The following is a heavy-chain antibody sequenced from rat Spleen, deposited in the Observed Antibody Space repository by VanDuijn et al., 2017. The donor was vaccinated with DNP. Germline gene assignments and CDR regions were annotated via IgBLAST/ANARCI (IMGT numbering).Heavy chain of an antibody. J-gene: IGHJ4*01. V-gene: IGHV5-7*01. CDR2: ISTSGSRT. D-gene: IGHD4-1*01. CDR1: GFTFSDYY. Sequence: EVQLVESGGGLVQPGRSLKLSCAASGFTFSDYYMAWVRQTPKKGLEWVATISTSGSRTYYPDSVKGRFTISRDNAKSMLYLQVDSLRPEDTATSYCARHMDTGPYYAMDVWGRGISVTVSS. CDR3: ARHMDTGPYYAMDV.